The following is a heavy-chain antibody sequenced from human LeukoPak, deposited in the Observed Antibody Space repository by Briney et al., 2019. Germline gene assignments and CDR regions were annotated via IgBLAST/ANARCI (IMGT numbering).Heavy chain of an antibody. CDR1: GYTFTTYG. D-gene: IGHD6-6*01. V-gene: IGHV1-18*04. Sequence: ASVKVSCKASGYTFTTYGISCVRQDPGQGLEWMGWINTNNGNTNYAQNLQGRVTMTTDTSTSTACTELRNLKSDDTAGYYCSTDNISGRLTSDYWGQGTLVTVSS. CDR2: INTNNGNT. J-gene: IGHJ4*02. CDR3: STDNISGRLTSDY.